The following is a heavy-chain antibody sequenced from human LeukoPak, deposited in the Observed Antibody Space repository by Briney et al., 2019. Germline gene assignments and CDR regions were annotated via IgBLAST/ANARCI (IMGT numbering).Heavy chain of an antibody. CDR1: GFTFSSYA. J-gene: IGHJ6*02. CDR2: ISYDGSNK. Sequence: GGSLRLSCAASGFTFSSYAMHWVRQAPGKGLECVAVISYDGSNKYYADSVKGRFTISRDNSKNTLYLQMNSLRAEDTAVYYCARDAGSSTSSGKYYYYYGMDVWGQGTTVTVSS. CDR3: ARDAGSSTSSGKYYYYYGMDV. D-gene: IGHD2-2*01. V-gene: IGHV3-30-3*01.